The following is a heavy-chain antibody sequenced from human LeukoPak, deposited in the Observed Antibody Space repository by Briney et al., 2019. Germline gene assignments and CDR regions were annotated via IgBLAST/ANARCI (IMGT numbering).Heavy chain of an antibody. J-gene: IGHJ6*02. CDR2: IYYSGST. CDR3: ARVIPNGGSHYYYYGMDV. D-gene: IGHD4-23*01. V-gene: IGHV4-59*01. Sequence: SETLSLTCTVSGGSISSYYWSWIRQPPGKGLEWIGYIYYSGSTNYNPSLKSRVTISVDTSKNQFSLKLSSVTAADTAVYYCARVIPNGGSHYYYYGMDVWGQGTTVTVSS. CDR1: GGSISSYY.